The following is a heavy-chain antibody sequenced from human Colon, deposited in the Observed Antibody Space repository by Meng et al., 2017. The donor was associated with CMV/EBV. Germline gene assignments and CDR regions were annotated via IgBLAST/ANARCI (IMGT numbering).Heavy chain of an antibody. CDR3: AGGHFDY. J-gene: IGHJ4*02. CDR1: LFTAHNNI. Sequence: VSLSPSCAVSLFTAHNNIMRWVRQAPGKGLEWVSIIFSAAKTYYTDSVKGRFTISSDISNHRIFLQMNSLRAEDTAVYYCAGGHFDYWGQGTLVTVSS. V-gene: IGHV3-53*01. CDR2: IFSAAKT.